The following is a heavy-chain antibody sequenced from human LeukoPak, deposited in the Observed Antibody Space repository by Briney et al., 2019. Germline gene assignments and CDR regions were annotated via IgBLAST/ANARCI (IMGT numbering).Heavy chain of an antibody. CDR3: ARGWSNVLRYFDWLLAYGMDV. J-gene: IGHJ6*02. Sequence: SETLSLTCAVYGGSSSGYYWSWIRQPPGKGLEWIGEINHSGSTNYNPSLKSRVTISVDTSKNQFSLKLSSVTAADTAVYYCARGWSNVLRYFDWLLAYGMDVWGQGTTVTVSS. CDR2: INHSGST. CDR1: GGSSSGYY. V-gene: IGHV4-34*01. D-gene: IGHD3-9*01.